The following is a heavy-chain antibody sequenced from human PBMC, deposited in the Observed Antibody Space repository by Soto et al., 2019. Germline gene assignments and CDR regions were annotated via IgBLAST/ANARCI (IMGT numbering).Heavy chain of an antibody. Sequence: SVKVSCKASGGTFSSYTISWVRQAPGQGLEWMGRSIPILGIANYAQKFQGRVTITADKSTSTAYMELSSLRSEDTAVYYCARDTEDYGSGLDVWGKGTTVTVSS. CDR2: SIPILGIA. J-gene: IGHJ6*03. V-gene: IGHV1-69*04. CDR1: GGTFSSYT. D-gene: IGHD3-10*01. CDR3: ARDTEDYGSGLDV.